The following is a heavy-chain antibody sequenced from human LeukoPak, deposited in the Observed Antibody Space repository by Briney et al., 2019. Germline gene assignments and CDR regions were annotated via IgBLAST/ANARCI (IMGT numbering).Heavy chain of an antibody. CDR1: GGSISSGGYY. D-gene: IGHD3-16*01. CDR3: ASTIGTEYYYYMDV. J-gene: IGHJ6*03. V-gene: IGHV4-31*03. CDR2: IYYSGST. Sequence: SQTLSLTCTVSGGSISSGGYYWSWIRQHPGKGLEWIGYIYYSGSTYYNPSLKSRVTISVDTSKNQFSLKLSSVTAADTAVYYCASTIGTEYYYYMDVWGKGTTVTVSS.